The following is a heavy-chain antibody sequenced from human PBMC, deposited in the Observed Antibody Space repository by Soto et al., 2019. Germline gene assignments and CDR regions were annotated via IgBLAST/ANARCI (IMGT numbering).Heavy chain of an antibody. V-gene: IGHV3-30*09. J-gene: IGHJ4*02. Sequence: SGGGVVQPGRSLRLSCAASGFTFSPYAMHWVRQAPGKGLEWVAVISYDGNNKNYADSVKGRLAISRDNSRNTLYLQMNSLRAEDTAVYYCARARLDTPALDYWGQGTLVTVSS. CDR1: GFTFSPYA. D-gene: IGHD2-2*01. CDR2: ISYDGNNK. CDR3: ARARLDTPALDY.